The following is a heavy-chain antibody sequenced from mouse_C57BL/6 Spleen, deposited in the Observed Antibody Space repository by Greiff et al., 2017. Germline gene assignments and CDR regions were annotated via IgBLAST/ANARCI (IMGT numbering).Heavy chain of an antibody. CDR1: GYAFSSYW. J-gene: IGHJ2*01. V-gene: IGHV1-80*01. CDR2: IYPGAGDT. Sequence: VQLQQSGAELVKPGASVKISCKASGYAFSSYWMNWLKQRPGKGLAWIGHIYPGAGDTNYNGKFNGKGTLTADKSSSTAYMQRSSLTSEDSAVYFWARGGDWGPCCDYWGQGTTLTVSS. D-gene: IGHD4-1*01. CDR3: ARGGDWGPCCDY.